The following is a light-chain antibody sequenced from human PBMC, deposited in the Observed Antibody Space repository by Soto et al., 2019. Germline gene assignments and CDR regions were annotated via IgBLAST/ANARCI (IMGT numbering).Light chain of an antibody. CDR1: SSDVGGYNY. V-gene: IGLV2-14*01. CDR3: SSYSSSSTLYV. J-gene: IGLJ1*01. Sequence: QSALTQPASVSGSPGQSITISCTGTSSDVGGYNYVSWYQQHPGRAPELMIYDVSNRPSGVSNRFSGSKSGNTASLTISGLQAEDEADYYCSSYSSSSTLYVFGTGT. CDR2: DVS.